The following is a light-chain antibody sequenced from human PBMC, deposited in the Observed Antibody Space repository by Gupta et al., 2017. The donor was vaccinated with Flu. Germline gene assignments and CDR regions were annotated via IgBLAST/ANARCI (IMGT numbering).Light chain of an antibody. CDR1: QSVSNSY. Sequence: EIVLTQSPGTLSLSPGEGATLSCRASQSVSNSYVAWYQQKPGQAPRLLIFGAARRATGIPDRFSGSGSGTDFTLTISRLEPEDFAVYYCQQYSRSPFTFGPGTKVDIK. J-gene: IGKJ3*01. V-gene: IGKV3-20*01. CDR3: QQYSRSPFT. CDR2: GAA.